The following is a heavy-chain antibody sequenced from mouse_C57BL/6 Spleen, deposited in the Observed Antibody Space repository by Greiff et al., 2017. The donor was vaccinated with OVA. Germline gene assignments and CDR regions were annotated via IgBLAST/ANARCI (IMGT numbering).Heavy chain of an antibody. V-gene: IGHV5-16*01. Sequence: EVKLVESEGGLVQPGSSMKLSCTASGFTFSDYYMAWVRQVPEKGLEWVANINYDGSSTYYLDSLKSRFIISRDNAKNILYLQMSSLKSEDTATYYCARLFPYYFDYWGQGTTLTVSS. CDR1: GFTFSDYY. CDR2: INYDGSST. CDR3: ARLFPYYFDY. J-gene: IGHJ2*01.